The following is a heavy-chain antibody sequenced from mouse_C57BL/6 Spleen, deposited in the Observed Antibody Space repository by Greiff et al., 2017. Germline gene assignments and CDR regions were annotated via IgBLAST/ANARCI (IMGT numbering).Heavy chain of an antibody. D-gene: IGHD1-1*01. CDR3: TKLGSSFDY. CDR2: IDPETGGT. Sequence: VKLMESGAELVRPGASVTLSCKASGYTFTDYEMHWVKQTPVHGLEWIGAIDPETGGTAYNQKFKGKAILTADKSSSTAYMELRSLTSEDSAVYYCTKLGSSFDYWGQGTTLTVSS. J-gene: IGHJ2*01. CDR1: GYTFTDYE. V-gene: IGHV1-15*01.